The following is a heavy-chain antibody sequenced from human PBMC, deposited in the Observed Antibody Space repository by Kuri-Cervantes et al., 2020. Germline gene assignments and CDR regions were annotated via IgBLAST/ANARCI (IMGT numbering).Heavy chain of an antibody. V-gene: IGHV4-61*10. CDR2: IYYSGST. Sequence: SETLSLTCTVSGGSISSGSYYWSWIRQPAGKGLEWIGYIYYSGSTNYNPSLKSRVTISVDTSKNQFSLKLSSVTAADTAVYYCARAGFYYYGMDVWGQGTTVTVSS. J-gene: IGHJ6*02. CDR3: ARAGFYYYGMDV. D-gene: IGHD6-25*01. CDR1: GGSISSGSYY.